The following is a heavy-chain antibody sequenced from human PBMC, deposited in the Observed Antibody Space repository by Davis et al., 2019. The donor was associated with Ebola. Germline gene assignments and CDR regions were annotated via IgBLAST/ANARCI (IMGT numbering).Heavy chain of an antibody. CDR3: AGARAYSFSP. D-gene: IGHD5-18*01. Sequence: PGGSLRLSCAASGFTFSSYSLNWVRQAPGKGLEWVSYISASSSTKYYADSVKGRFSISRDNAENSLFLQMNSLRDEDTAVYYCAGARAYSFSPWGQGTLVTVSS. CDR1: GFTFSSYS. V-gene: IGHV3-48*02. J-gene: IGHJ5*02. CDR2: ISASSSTK.